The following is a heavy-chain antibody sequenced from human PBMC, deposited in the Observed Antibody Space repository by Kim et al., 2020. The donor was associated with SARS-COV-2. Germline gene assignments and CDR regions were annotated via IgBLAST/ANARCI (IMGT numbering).Heavy chain of an antibody. CDR3: AREHSPGVVVVDATAEYFHCYGMDV. D-gene: IGHD2-15*01. CDR1: GFTFSSYS. V-gene: IGHV3-21*01. Sequence: GGSLRLSCAASGFTFSSYSMNWVRQAPGKGLEWVSSISSSSSYIYYADSVKGRFTISRDNAKNSLYLQMNSLRAEDTAVYYCAREHSPGVVVVDATAEYFHCYGMDVWGQGTPLTVSS. J-gene: IGHJ6*02. CDR2: ISSSSSYI.